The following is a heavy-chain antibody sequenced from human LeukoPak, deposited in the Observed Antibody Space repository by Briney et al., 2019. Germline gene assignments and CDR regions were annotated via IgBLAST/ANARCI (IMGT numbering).Heavy chain of an antibody. CDR3: ARGTLYRGWSYYLDF. V-gene: IGHV4-59*12. CDR1: SGSISTYY. D-gene: IGHD6-19*01. CDR2: IYYSGST. Sequence: SETLSLTCTVSSGSISTYYWSWIRQPPGKGLEWIGYIYYSGSTKYNPSLKSRVTISVDMSKNHFSLRLRSVTAADTAMYYCARGTLYRGWSYYLDFWGQGSQVTVSS. J-gene: IGHJ4*02.